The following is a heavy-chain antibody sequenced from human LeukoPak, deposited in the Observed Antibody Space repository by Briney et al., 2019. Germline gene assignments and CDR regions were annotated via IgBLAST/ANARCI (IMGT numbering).Heavy chain of an antibody. V-gene: IGHV3-23*01. CDR2: VSGSGGST. CDR1: GFTFSNYA. CDR3: AKDLARVLGYSYHFSIGAFHI. J-gene: IGHJ3*02. Sequence: PGGSLRLSCAASGFTFSNYAMSWVRQAPGKGLEWVSVVSGSGGSTYYADSVKGRFTISRDNSKNTLYLHMNSLRAEDTAIYYCAKDLARVLGYSYHFSIGAFHIWGQGTMVTVSS. D-gene: IGHD5-18*01.